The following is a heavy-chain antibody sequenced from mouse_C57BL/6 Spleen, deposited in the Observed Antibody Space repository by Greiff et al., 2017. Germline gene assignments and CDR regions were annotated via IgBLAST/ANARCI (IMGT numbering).Heavy chain of an antibody. J-gene: IGHJ4*01. Sequence: EVNLVESGGGLVKPGGSLKLSCAASGFTFSSYAMPWVRQTPEQRLEWVATISAGGSYTYYPDNVKGRFTISRDNAKNNPYLQMSHLKSEDTAMYYCARVLRPDAMDYWGQGTSVTVSS. CDR1: GFTFSSYA. CDR2: ISAGGSYT. V-gene: IGHV5-4*03. CDR3: ARVLRPDAMDY. D-gene: IGHD1-2*01.